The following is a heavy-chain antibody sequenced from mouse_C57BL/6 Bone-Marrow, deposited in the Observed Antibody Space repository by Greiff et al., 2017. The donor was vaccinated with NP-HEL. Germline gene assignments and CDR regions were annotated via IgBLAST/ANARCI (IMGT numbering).Heavy chain of an antibody. CDR2: SRNKANDYTT. CDR1: GFTFSDFY. J-gene: IGHJ4*01. D-gene: IGHD1-1*01. Sequence: EVMLVESGGGLVQSGRSLRLSCATSGFTFSDFYMEWVRQAPGKGLEWIAASRNKANDYTTEYSASVKGRFIVSRDTSQSILYLQMNALRAEDTAIDYCARDAITTVVPYAMDYWGQGTSVTVSS. CDR3: ARDAITTVVPYAMDY. V-gene: IGHV7-1*01.